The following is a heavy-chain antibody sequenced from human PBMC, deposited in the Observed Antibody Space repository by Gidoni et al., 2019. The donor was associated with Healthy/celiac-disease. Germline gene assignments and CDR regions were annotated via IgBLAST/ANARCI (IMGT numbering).Heavy chain of an antibody. Sequence: EVQLLESGGGLVQPGGYLRLSCAASGFTFSSYAMSWVRQAPGKGLEWVSAISGSGGSTYYADSVKGRFTISRDNSKNTLYLQMNSLRAEDTAVYYCAKAYRRGAYGDLDAFDIWGQGTMVTVSS. J-gene: IGHJ3*02. D-gene: IGHD4-17*01. CDR1: GFTFSSYA. V-gene: IGHV3-23*01. CDR3: AKAYRRGAYGDLDAFDI. CDR2: ISGSGGST.